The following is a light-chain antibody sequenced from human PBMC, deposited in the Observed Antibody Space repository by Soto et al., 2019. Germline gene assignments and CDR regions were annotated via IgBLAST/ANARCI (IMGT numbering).Light chain of an antibody. J-gene: IGLJ1*01. CDR2: EGS. CDR3: CSYAGSSTFYV. V-gene: IGLV2-23*01. Sequence: QSALTQPASVSGSPGQSITISCTGTSSNVGSYNLVSWYQQNPGKAPKLMIYEGSKRPSGVSNRFSGSKSGNTASLPISWLQAEDEADYYCCSYAGSSTFYVFGTGTKLTVL. CDR1: SSNVGSYNL.